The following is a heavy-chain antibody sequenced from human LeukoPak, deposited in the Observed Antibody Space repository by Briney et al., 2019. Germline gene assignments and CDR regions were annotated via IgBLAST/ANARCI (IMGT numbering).Heavy chain of an antibody. CDR1: GYTFTSHD. CDR2: MNPYSAST. Sequence: ASVKVSCKASGYTFTSHDIIWVRQATGQGLEWMGWMNPYSASTGYAQMFQDRVTMTSDTSISTAYMELSSLRSEDTAAYFCARESVKFSGTFDYWGQGTLVTVSS. CDR3: ARESVKFSGTFDY. J-gene: IGHJ4*02. D-gene: IGHD1-26*01. V-gene: IGHV1-8*01.